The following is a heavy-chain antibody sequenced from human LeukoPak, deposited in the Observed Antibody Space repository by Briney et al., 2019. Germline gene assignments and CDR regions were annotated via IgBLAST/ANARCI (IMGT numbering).Heavy chain of an antibody. CDR1: GFTFDDYA. V-gene: IGHV3-9*01. Sequence: PGRSLRLSCAASGFTFDDYAMHWVRQAPGKGLEWVSGISWNSGSIGYADSVKGRFTISRDNAKNSLYLQMNSLRAEDTALYYCAKSELRAWFGESPLGGYFDYWGQGTLVTVSS. D-gene: IGHD3-10*01. CDR2: ISWNSGSI. J-gene: IGHJ4*02. CDR3: AKSELRAWFGESPLGGYFDY.